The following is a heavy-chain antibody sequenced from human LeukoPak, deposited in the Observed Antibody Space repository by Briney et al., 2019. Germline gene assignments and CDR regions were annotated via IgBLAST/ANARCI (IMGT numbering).Heavy chain of an antibody. Sequence: SETLSLTCTVSGASVSSGSYYWSWIRLPPGKGLEWIGHIYYSGNTNYNPSLKSRVTMSVDTSKNQFSLKLSSVTAADTAVYYCARDKCSGGSCYSNSNYYGMDVWGQGTTVTVSS. CDR1: GASVSSGSYY. CDR2: IYYSGNT. J-gene: IGHJ6*02. V-gene: IGHV4-61*01. D-gene: IGHD2-15*01. CDR3: ARDKCSGGSCYSNSNYYGMDV.